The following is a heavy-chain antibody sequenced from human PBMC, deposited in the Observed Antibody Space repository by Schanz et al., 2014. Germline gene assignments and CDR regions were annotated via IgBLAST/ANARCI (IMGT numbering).Heavy chain of an antibody. V-gene: IGHV3-33*08. CDR3: ARSGSSNWYFFDY. D-gene: IGHD6-13*01. CDR1: TSLFSRSV. J-gene: IGHJ4*02. Sequence: DLVESGGGVVQPGRSLTLSCAVSTSLFSRSVIHWVRQAPGKGLEWVALISYDGSSKNHADSVQGRFTISRDNSKNALYLQMDSLRAEDTAVYYCARSGSSNWYFFDYWGQGTLVTVSS. CDR2: ISYDGSSK.